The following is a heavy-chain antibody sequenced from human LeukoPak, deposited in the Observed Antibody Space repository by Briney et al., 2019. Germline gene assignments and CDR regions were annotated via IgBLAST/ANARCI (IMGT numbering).Heavy chain of an antibody. V-gene: IGHV4-4*07. Sequence: SETLSLTCTVSGGSISSYYWSWIRQPAGKGLEWIGRIYTSGSTNYNPSLKSRVTISVDTSKNQFSLKLSSVTAADTAVYYCARGGYYDSSGYNPYFQHWGQGTLVTVSS. J-gene: IGHJ1*01. CDR1: GGSISSYY. CDR3: ARGGYYDSSGYNPYFQH. CDR2: IYTSGST. D-gene: IGHD3-22*01.